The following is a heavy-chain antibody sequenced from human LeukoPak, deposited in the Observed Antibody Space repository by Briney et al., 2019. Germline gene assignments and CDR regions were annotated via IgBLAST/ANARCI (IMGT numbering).Heavy chain of an antibody. V-gene: IGHV3-30*04. CDR1: GFTFSSYA. D-gene: IGHD2-8*01. Sequence: GRSLRLSCAASGFTFSSYAMHWVRQAPGKGLEWVAVISYDGSNKYYADSVKGRFTISRDNAKNSLYLQMNSLRAEDTAVYYCARSNGFGGSSLDYWGQGTLVTVSS. J-gene: IGHJ4*02. CDR2: ISYDGSNK. CDR3: ARSNGFGGSSLDY.